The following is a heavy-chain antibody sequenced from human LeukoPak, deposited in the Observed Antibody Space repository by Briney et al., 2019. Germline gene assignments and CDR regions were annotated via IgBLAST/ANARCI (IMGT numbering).Heavy chain of an antibody. CDR2: IYSGGII. J-gene: IGHJ3*01. CDR1: GFTISSFY. CDR3: ARDNRGAGEPHDSFDV. Sequence: TGGSLRLSCAASGFTISSFYLSWVRQAPGKGLEWVSVIYSGGIIHYADSVKGRFTISRDISNNTLYLQMDSLRAEDTAMYYCARDNRGAGEPHDSFDVWGQGTMVTVSS. D-gene: IGHD7-27*01. V-gene: IGHV3-53*01.